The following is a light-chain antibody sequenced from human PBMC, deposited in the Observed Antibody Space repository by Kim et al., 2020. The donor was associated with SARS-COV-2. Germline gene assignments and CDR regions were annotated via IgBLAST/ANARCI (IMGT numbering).Light chain of an antibody. Sequence: EIVLTQSPGTLSLSPGERATLSCRASQSVTSNYLAWYQQKPGQTPRLLMYGVSSRATGIPDRFSGSGSGTDFTLTISRLEPEDFAVYYCQQYGGSPWTFGQGTKV. V-gene: IGKV3-20*01. CDR1: QSVTSNY. CDR3: QQYGGSPWT. J-gene: IGKJ1*01. CDR2: GVS.